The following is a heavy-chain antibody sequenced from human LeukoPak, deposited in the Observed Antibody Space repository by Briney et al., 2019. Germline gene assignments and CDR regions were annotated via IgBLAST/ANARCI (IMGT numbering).Heavy chain of an antibody. CDR2: VNPNNGVT. CDR1: GYTFTGYY. V-gene: IGHV1-2*02. D-gene: IGHD2-2*01. CDR3: ATDHCTRTNCYEDYYHGMDV. Sequence: PGASVKVSCKASGYTFTGYYIHWVRQAPGQGLEWMGWVNPNNGVTEYAQEFQGRVTMTRDTSLSTAYMELSRLRSDDTAVYYCATDHCTRTNCYEDYYHGMDVWGQGTTVTVSS. J-gene: IGHJ6*02.